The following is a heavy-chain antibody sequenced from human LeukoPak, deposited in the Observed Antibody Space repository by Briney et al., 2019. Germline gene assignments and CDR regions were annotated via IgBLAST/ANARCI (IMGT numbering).Heavy chain of an antibody. J-gene: IGHJ6*03. D-gene: IGHD4-11*01. CDR2: ISGSGGST. CDR3: ANLPTTVSTYYYYMDV. CDR1: GFTFSSYA. Sequence: GGSLRLSCAASGFTFSSYAMSWVRQAPGKGLEWVSAISGSGGSTYYADSVKGRFTISRDNSKNTLYLQMNSLRAEDTAVYYCANLPTTVSTYYYYMDVWGKGTTVTVSS. V-gene: IGHV3-23*01.